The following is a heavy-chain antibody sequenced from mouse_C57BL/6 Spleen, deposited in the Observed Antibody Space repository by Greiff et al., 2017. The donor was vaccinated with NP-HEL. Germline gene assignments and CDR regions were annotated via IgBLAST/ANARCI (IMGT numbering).Heavy chain of an antibody. CDR2: INPSTGGT. Sequence: EVKLMESGPELVKPGASVKISCKASGYSFTGYYMNWVKQSPEKSLEWIGEINPSTGGTTYNQKFKAKATLTVDKSSSTAYMQLKSLTSEDSAVYYCARSGQLRLQYYYDYWGQGTTLTVSS. V-gene: IGHV1-42*01. D-gene: IGHD3-2*02. CDR3: ARSGQLRLQYYYDY. J-gene: IGHJ2*01. CDR1: GYSFTGYY.